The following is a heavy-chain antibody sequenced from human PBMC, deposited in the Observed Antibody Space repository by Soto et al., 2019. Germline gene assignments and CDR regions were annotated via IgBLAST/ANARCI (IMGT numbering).Heavy chain of an antibody. CDR2: IYWDDDK. CDR1: GFSLSTSGVG. Sequence: QITLKESGPTLVKPTQTLTLTCTFSGFSLSTSGVGVGWIRQPPGKALEWLALIYWDDDKRYSPSLKSRLTLTKDTSKTQVVLTMTNMDPVDTATYYCAHRPSYCSGGSCYSGFDYWGQGTLVTVSS. V-gene: IGHV2-5*02. CDR3: AHRPSYCSGGSCYSGFDY. D-gene: IGHD2-15*01. J-gene: IGHJ4*02.